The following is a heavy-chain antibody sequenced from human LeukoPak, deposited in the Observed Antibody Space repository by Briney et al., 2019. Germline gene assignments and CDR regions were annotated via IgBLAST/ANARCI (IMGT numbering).Heavy chain of an antibody. V-gene: IGHV3-23*01. CDR1: GFTFSSYA. CDR2: ISGSGGST. CDR3: ARTLGWFGELYGLTFDY. J-gene: IGHJ4*02. D-gene: IGHD3-10*01. Sequence: GGSLRLSCAASGFTFSSYAMSWVRQAPGKGLEWVSAISGSGGSTYYADSVKGRFTISRDNSKNTLYLQMNSLRAEDTAVYYCARTLGWFGELYGLTFDYWGQGTLVTVSS.